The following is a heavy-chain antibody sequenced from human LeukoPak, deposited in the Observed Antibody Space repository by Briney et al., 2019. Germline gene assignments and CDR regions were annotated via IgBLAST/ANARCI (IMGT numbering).Heavy chain of an antibody. V-gene: IGHV6-1*01. CDR1: GASVSSNSAA. Sequence: SQTLSLTCAISGASVSSNSAAWNWLSHSPSRGLEWLGRTYYRSKWYNDYAVSVKSRITINPDTSKNQFSLQLNSVTPEDTAVYYRAREVETSGYFSGWDWGQGTLVTVSS. J-gene: IGHJ4*02. CDR3: AREVETSGYFSGWD. D-gene: IGHD3-22*01. CDR2: TYYRSKWYN.